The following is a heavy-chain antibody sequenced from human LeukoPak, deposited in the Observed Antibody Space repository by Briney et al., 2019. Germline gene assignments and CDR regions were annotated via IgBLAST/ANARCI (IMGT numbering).Heavy chain of an antibody. CDR3: ARLQGDSGWYYFDY. D-gene: IGHD6-19*01. V-gene: IGHV3-21*01. CDR1: GFTFSSYS. J-gene: IGHJ4*02. CDR2: ISNTGNYI. Sequence: GGSLRLSCAASGFTFSSYSMNWVRQAPGKGLEWVSSISNTGNYIYYADSLKGRFTISRDNAKNSLYLQLNSLRAEDTAVYYCARLQGDSGWYYFDYWGQGTLVTVSS.